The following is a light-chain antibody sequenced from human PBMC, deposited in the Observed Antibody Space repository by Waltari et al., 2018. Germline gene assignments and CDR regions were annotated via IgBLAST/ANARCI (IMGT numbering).Light chain of an antibody. CDR1: PSVGQS. Sequence: EIVLTQSTGTLSLSTGERATLSCRASPSVGQSLAWYQHKPGQAPRLLIYDASSRATGIPDRVSGSGSGTDFSLTISRLEPEDVSVYYCQHYVTLPATFGQGTKVEV. V-gene: IGKV3-20*01. CDR2: DAS. CDR3: QHYVTLPAT. J-gene: IGKJ1*01.